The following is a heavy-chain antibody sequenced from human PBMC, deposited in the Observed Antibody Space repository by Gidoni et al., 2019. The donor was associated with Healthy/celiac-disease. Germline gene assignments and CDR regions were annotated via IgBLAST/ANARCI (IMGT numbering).Heavy chain of an antibody. J-gene: IGHJ4*02. Sequence: QVQLVQSGAEVKKPGASVKVSCTASGYTFTSFGISWVRQAPGQGLEWSGWISAYNGNTNYAQKLQGRVTMTTDTSTSTAYMELRSLRSDDTAVYYCARDRARDFWSGYPPYDYWGQGTLVTVSS. D-gene: IGHD3-3*01. V-gene: IGHV1-18*01. CDR2: ISAYNGNT. CDR1: GYTFTSFG. CDR3: ARDRARDFWSGYPPYDY.